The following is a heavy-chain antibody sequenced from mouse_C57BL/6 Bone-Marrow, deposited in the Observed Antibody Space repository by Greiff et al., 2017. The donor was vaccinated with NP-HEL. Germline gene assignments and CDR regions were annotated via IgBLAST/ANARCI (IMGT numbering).Heavy chain of an antibody. V-gene: IGHV1-64*01. D-gene: IGHD1-1*01. J-gene: IGHJ2*01. CDR3: ARSGIYYYGSSHYFDY. Sequence: QVQLQQPGAELVKPGASVKLSCKASGYTFTSYWMHWVKQRPGQGLEWIGMIHPNSGSTNYNEKFKSKATLTVDKSSSTAYMQLSSLTSEDSAVYYCARSGIYYYGSSHYFDYGGQGTTLTVSS. CDR1: GYTFTSYW. CDR2: IHPNSGST.